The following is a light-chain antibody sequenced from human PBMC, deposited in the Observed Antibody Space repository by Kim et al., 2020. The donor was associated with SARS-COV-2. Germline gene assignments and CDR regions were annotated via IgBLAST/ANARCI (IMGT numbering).Light chain of an antibody. V-gene: IGKV3-11*01. J-gene: IGKJ3*01. CDR3: QQRSNWPPLT. CDR2: DAS. Sequence: SPGERATHSCRASQSVSSYLAWYQQKPGQAPRLLIYDASNRATGIPARFSGSGSGTDFTLTISSLEPEDFAVYYCQQRSNWPPLTFGPGTKVDIK. CDR1: QSVSSY.